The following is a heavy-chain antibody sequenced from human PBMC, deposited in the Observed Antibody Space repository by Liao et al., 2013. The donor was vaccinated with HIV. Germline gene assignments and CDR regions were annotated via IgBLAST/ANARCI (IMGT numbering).Heavy chain of an antibody. Sequence: QGRLQESGPGLVRPSETLSLTCAVYGGSFSGYYWSWIRQPPGKGLEWIGEINHGGSTNYNPSLKSRITISVDTSKNQSSLKLNSVTAADTAVYFCARGKETIFGVVTTFFDFWGQGTLVAVSS. D-gene: IGHD3-3*01. CDR3: ARGKETIFGVVTTFFDF. J-gene: IGHJ4*02. CDR2: INHGGST. CDR1: GGSFSGYY. V-gene: IGHV4-34*10.